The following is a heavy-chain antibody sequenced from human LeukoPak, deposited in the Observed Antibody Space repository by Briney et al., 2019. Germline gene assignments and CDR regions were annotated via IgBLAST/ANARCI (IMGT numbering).Heavy chain of an antibody. D-gene: IGHD1-26*01. CDR1: GFTFSSYA. Sequence: GGSLRLSCATSGFTFSSYAMNWVRQAPGKGLEWVANIKDDGSEKNYVDSVKGRFTISRDNAKNSLSLQVNSLRDDDTAVYYCARDRGGSYFAGDAFDIWGQGTMVTVSS. V-gene: IGHV3-7*01. J-gene: IGHJ3*02. CDR3: ARDRGGSYFAGDAFDI. CDR2: IKDDGSEK.